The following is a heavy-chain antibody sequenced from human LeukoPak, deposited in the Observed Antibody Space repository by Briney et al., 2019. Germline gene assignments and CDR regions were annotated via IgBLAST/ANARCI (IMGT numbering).Heavy chain of an antibody. CDR3: AREPFWSGYYSNLHFDY. D-gene: IGHD3-3*01. V-gene: IGHV3-21*01. Sequence: GGSLRLSCAASGFTFSPYTMNWVRQAPGKGLEWVSSISSSSTYKYYADSVKGRFTISRDNAKNSLYLQMNSLRAEDTAVYYCAREPFWSGYYSNLHFDYWGQGTLVTVSS. J-gene: IGHJ4*02. CDR1: GFTFSPYT. CDR2: ISSSSTYK.